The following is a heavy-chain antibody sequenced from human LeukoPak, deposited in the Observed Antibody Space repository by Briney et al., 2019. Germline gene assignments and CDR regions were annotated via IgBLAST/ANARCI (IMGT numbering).Heavy chain of an antibody. D-gene: IGHD4-17*01. CDR3: ARRAGEYSHPHDY. V-gene: IGHV3-53*01. Sequence: PGGSLRLSCTVSGFLVSINSMSWVRQAPGKGLEWVSFIYSGGNTHYSDSVKGRFTISRDNSKNTLYLRMNSLRAEDTAVYYCARRAGEYSHPHDYWGQGTLVTVSS. CDR2: IYSGGNT. CDR1: GFLVSINS. J-gene: IGHJ4*02.